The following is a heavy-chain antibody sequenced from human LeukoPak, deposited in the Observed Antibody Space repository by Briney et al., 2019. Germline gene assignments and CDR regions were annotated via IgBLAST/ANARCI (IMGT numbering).Heavy chain of an antibody. D-gene: IGHD4-11*01. V-gene: IGHV1-2*02. J-gene: IGHJ3*02. Sequence: VASVNVSCTASGDTFTGYDINWVRQAPGQGLEWMGWMNPNSGVTDYAQKFQGRVTITRNTSFSTAYMELSRLRSDDTALSYCAREQHYSSASDDAFDTWGQATMATVSS. CDR2: MNPNSGVT. CDR3: AREQHYSSASDDAFDT. CDR1: GDTFTGYD.